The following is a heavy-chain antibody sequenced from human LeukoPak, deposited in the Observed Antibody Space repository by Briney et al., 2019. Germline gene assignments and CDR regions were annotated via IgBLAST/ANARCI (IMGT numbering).Heavy chain of an antibody. J-gene: IGHJ4*02. Sequence: SETLSLTCTVSGGSVSSGSYYGSWIRQPPGKGLEWIGYIYYSGSTNYNPSRKSRVTISVDPSKNQFSLKLSSVTAADTAVYYCAREEYSSGWYGFDYWGQGTLVTVSS. CDR3: AREEYSSGWYGFDY. CDR1: GGSVSSGSYY. V-gene: IGHV4-61*01. CDR2: IYYSGST. D-gene: IGHD6-19*01.